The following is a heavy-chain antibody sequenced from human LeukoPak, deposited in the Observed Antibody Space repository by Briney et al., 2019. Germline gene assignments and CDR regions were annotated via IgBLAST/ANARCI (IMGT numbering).Heavy chain of an antibody. CDR3: ARIVAYGYGYIDY. D-gene: IGHD5-18*01. V-gene: IGHV4-59*01. J-gene: IGHJ4*01. CDR2: IYYSGNT. Sequence: SETLSLTCTVSGGSISGYYWSWIRQPPGKGLEWIGYIYYSGNTNYNSSLKSRVTISVDTSKNQFSLKLSSVTAADTAVYYCARIVAYGYGYIDYWGHGTLVTVSS. CDR1: GGSISGYY.